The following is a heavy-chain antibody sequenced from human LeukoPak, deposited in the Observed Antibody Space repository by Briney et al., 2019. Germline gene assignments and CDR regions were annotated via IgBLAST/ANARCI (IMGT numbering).Heavy chain of an antibody. Sequence: ASVKVSCTASGYTFTSYGISWVRQAPGQGLEWMGWISAYNGNTNYAQKLQGRVTMTTDTSTSTAYMELRSLRSDDTAVYYCARAATVDNWFDPWGQGTLVTVSS. D-gene: IGHD4-11*01. CDR1: GYTFTSYG. CDR2: ISAYNGNT. CDR3: ARAATVDNWFDP. J-gene: IGHJ5*02. V-gene: IGHV1-18*01.